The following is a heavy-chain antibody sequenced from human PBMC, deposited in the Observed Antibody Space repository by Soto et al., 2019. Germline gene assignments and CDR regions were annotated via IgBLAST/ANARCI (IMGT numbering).Heavy chain of an antibody. V-gene: IGHV3-33*01. CDR1: GFTFSTYG. D-gene: IGHD3-10*01. J-gene: IGHJ4*02. CDR3: ARYAGHLHGSSSYYDY. Sequence: QVQLVESGGGVVQPGRSLRLSCATSGFTFSTYGFHWVRQAPGKGLEWVAVIWYDGSKKYYADSVKGLFTISRDSSNNTLYLQMNSLRAEDTVIYYCARYAGHLHGSSSYYDYWGQGTLVTVSS. CDR2: IWYDGSKK.